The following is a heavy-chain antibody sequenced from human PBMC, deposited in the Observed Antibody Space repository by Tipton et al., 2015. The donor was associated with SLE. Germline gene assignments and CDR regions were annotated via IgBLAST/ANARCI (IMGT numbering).Heavy chain of an antibody. CDR2: ISYDGSNK. J-gene: IGHJ6*02. D-gene: IGHD6-6*01. CDR3: ARVLQLGYYYYYGMDV. Sequence: SLRLSCAASGFTFSNYAMHWVRQAPGKGLEWVAVISYDGSNKYYADSVKGRFTISRDNSKNTLYLQMNSLRAEDTAVYYCARVLQLGYYYYYGMDVWGQGTTVTISS. CDR1: GFTFSNYA. V-gene: IGHV3-30*04.